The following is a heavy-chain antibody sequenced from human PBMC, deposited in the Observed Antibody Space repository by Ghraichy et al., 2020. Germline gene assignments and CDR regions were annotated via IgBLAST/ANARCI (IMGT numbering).Heavy chain of an antibody. CDR1: GGSIMNYY. V-gene: IGHV4-4*09. CDR3: ARHHGYGTENWFEV. CDR2: IYSSGTT. D-gene: IGHD5-18*01. Sequence: SETLSLTCSVSGGSIMNYYWTWIRQRPPGRGLEWIGYIYSSGTTNYNPSLKSRVTMSADTSKNQFSLHLTSVTAADTALYFCARHHGYGTENWFEVWGQGILVTVSS. J-gene: IGHJ5*02.